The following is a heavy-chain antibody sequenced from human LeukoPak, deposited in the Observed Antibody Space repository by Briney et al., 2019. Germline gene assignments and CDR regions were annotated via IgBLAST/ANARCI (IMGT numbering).Heavy chain of an antibody. J-gene: IGHJ5*02. CDR1: GASLSGYY. Sequence: SETLSLTCTVSGASLSGYYWSWIRQPSGKGLEWIGYIYYSGSTYYNPSLKSRVTISVDTSKNQFSLKLSSVTAADTAVYYCARESGGYAPGDNWFDPWGQGTLVTVSS. V-gene: IGHV4-30-4*01. D-gene: IGHD5-12*01. CDR2: IYYSGST. CDR3: ARESGGYAPGDNWFDP.